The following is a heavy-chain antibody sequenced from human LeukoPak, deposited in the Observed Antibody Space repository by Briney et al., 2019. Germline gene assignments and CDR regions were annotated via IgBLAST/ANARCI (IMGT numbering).Heavy chain of an antibody. CDR2: IYYSGST. J-gene: IGHJ4*02. D-gene: IGHD3-3*01. Sequence: SETLSLTCAVYGGSFSGYYWSWIRQPPGKGLEWIGYIYYSGSTNYNPSLKSRVTISVDTSKNQFSLKLSSVTAADTAVYYCAREPYYDFWSGYLDWGQGTLVTVSS. CDR1: GGSFSGYY. V-gene: IGHV4-59*01. CDR3: AREPYYDFWSGYLD.